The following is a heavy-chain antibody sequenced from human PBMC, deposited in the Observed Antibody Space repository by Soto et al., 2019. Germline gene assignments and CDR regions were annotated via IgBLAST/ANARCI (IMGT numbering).Heavy chain of an antibody. J-gene: IGHJ6*02. CDR1: GFTFSIYG. D-gene: IGHD3-3*01. Sequence: QVQLVESGGGVVQPGRSLRLSCAASGFTFSIYGIHWVRKAPGKGLEWVAVISQDGSNKYYADSVKGRFTISRDNSKNTMYLQMSSLRGEDTAVYDCARDYDLWSGSSDYGMDVWGQGTTVTVSS. CDR3: ARDYDLWSGSSDYGMDV. CDR2: ISQDGSNK. V-gene: IGHV3-30*03.